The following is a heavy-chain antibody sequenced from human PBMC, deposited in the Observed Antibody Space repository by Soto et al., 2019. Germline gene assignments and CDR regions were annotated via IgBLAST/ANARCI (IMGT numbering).Heavy chain of an antibody. V-gene: IGHV1-69*01. Sequence: QVQLVQSGAEVKKPGSSVKVSCKASGGTFSSYAISWVRQAPGQGLEWMGGIIPISGTANYAQKFQGRVTITADESTSTAYMELSIRSSEDTAVYYCARSQGSSTSLEIYYYYYYGMDVWGQGTTVTVSS. CDR2: IIPISGTA. CDR1: GGTFSSYA. J-gene: IGHJ6*02. D-gene: IGHD2-2*01. CDR3: ARSQGSSTSLEIYYYYYYGMDV.